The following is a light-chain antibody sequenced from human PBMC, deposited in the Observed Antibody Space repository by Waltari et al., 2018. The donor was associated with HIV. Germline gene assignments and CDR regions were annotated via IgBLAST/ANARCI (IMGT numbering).Light chain of an antibody. Sequence: QSLLTQPPSVSGTLGQRVVISCSGGSSNIRGSSVYWYQQFPGVTPKLLIYGKNERPSGVPDRFSGSKTGTSASLAISGLRPDDEADYYCSSWDDSLSAQVFGGGTRLTVL. CDR2: GKN. CDR3: SSWDDSLSAQV. J-gene: IGLJ3*02. V-gene: IGLV1-47*01. CDR1: SSNIRGSS.